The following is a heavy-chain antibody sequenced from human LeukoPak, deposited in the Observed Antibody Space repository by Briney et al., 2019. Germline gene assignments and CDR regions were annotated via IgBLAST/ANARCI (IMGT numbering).Heavy chain of an antibody. J-gene: IGHJ4*02. V-gene: IGHV3-23*01. CDR2: ISGSGGST. CDR1: GFTFSSYA. Sequence: GGSLRLSCAASGFTFSSYAMSWVRQAPGKGLEWVSAISGSGGSTYYADSVKGRFAISRDNSKNTLYLQMNSLRAEDTAVYYCAKDLDYYDSSPFDYWGQGTLVTVSS. D-gene: IGHD3-22*01. CDR3: AKDLDYYDSSPFDY.